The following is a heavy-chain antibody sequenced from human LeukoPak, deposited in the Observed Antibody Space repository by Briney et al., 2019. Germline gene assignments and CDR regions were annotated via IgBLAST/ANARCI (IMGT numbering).Heavy chain of an antibody. Sequence: GGSLRLSCAAPGFTFDDYGMSWVRQAPGKGLVWVSRINSDGINTSYADSVKGRFTISRDNAKNALNLQMNSLRAEDTAAYYCARDLGQYYDTSDNWFDPWGQGTLVTVSS. J-gene: IGHJ5*02. CDR2: INSDGINT. V-gene: IGHV3-74*01. CDR3: ARDLGQYYDTSDNWFDP. D-gene: IGHD3-22*01. CDR1: GFTFDDYG.